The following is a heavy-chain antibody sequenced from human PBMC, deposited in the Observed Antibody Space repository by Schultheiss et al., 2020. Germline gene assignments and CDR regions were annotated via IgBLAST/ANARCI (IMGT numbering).Heavy chain of an antibody. CDR2: IYWNDDK. CDR3: ARSPGYYGSGRYYYGMDV. D-gene: IGHD3-10*01. J-gene: IGHJ6*02. CDR1: GFSLSNARMG. Sequence: SGPTLVKPTQTLTLTCTVSGFSLSNARMGVSWIRQPPGKALEWLALIYWNDDKRYSPSLKSRLTITKDTSKNQVVLTMTNMDPVDTATYYCARSPGYYGSGRYYYGMDVWGQGTTVTVSS. V-gene: IGHV2-5*01.